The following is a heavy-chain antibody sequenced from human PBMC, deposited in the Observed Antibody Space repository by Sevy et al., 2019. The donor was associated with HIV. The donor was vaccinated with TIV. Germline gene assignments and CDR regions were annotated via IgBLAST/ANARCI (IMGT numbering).Heavy chain of an antibody. Sequence: GGSLRLSCAASGFTFSSYAMHWVRQAPGKGLEWVAVISYDGSNKYYADSVKGRFTISRDNSKNTLYLQMNSLRVEDTAVYYCARRYCTNGVCYSAFDIWGQGTMVTVSS. CDR2: ISYDGSNK. V-gene: IGHV3-30*04. D-gene: IGHD2-8*01. CDR1: GFTFSSYA. J-gene: IGHJ3*02. CDR3: ARRYCTNGVCYSAFDI.